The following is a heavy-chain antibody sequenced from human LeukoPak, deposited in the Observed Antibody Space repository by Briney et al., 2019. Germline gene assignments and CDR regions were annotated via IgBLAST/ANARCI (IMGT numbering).Heavy chain of an antibody. CDR1: GGPVSSFSYY. V-gene: IGHV4-61*01. J-gene: IGHJ5*02. Sequence: PSETLSLTCTVSGGPVSSFSYYWSWIRQPPGKRLGWIGYIYHTGSTNYTPSLKSRVTISLDTSKNQFSLKLSSVTAADTAVYYCAWLYCSRTSCYYASWGQGTLVTVSS. CDR2: IYHTGST. D-gene: IGHD2-2*01. CDR3: AWLYCSRTSCYYAS.